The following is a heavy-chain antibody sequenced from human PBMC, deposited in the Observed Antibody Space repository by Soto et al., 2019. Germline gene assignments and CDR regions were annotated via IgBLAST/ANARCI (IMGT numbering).Heavy chain of an antibody. V-gene: IGHV3-30*18. D-gene: IGHD3-10*01. Sequence: VQLVVSGGGLVQPGGSLRLSCAASGFTFSSYGMHWVRQAPGKGLEWVAVISYDGSNKYYADSVKGRFTISRDNSKNTLYLQMNSLRAEDTAVYYCAKGKFTGYYMDVWGQGTTVTVSS. CDR3: AKGKFTGYYMDV. CDR2: ISYDGSNK. CDR1: GFTFSSYG. J-gene: IGHJ6*02.